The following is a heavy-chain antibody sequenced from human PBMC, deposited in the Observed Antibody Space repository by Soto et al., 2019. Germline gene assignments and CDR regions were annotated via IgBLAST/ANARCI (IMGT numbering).Heavy chain of an antibody. V-gene: IGHV1-69*12. CDR3: ARCQGCWLQLVGGSYYYYGMDV. J-gene: IGHJ6*02. D-gene: IGHD5-12*01. CDR2: IIPIFGTA. Sequence: QVQLVQSGAEVKKPGSSVKVSCKASGGTFSSYAISWVRQAPGQGLEWMGGIIPIFGTANYAQKFQGRVTITADESTSTAYMELSSLRSEDTAVYYCARCQGCWLQLVGGSYYYYGMDVWGQGTTVTVSS. CDR1: GGTFSSYA.